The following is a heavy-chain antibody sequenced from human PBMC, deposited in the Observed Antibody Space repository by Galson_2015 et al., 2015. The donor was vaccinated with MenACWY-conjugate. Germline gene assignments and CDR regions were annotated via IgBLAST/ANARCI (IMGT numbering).Heavy chain of an antibody. J-gene: IGHJ6*02. Sequence: LRLSCAASGFTFSSHWMSWVRQAPGKGLAWVANINQDGSEKYYVDSMKGRFTISRDDAKNSLYLQMNSLRAEDTAVYYCARLPAGSEIRYFYGMDVWGQGTTVTVSS. CDR2: INQDGSEK. CDR1: GFTFSSHW. V-gene: IGHV3-7*03. CDR3: ARLPAGSEIRYFYGMDV. D-gene: IGHD5-24*01.